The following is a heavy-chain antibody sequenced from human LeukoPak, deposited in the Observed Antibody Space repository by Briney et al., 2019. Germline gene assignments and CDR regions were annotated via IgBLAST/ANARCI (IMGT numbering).Heavy chain of an antibody. J-gene: IGHJ5*02. Sequence: GGSLRLSCAASGFAFSSWSMNWVRQAPGRGLEWVSSISSTSSYIYYADSVQGRFTISRDNAKNSLYLQMNSLRVEDTAVYYCARDGPSWSRDHWGQGTLVTVSS. CDR2: ISSTSSYI. CDR3: ARDGPSWSRDH. D-gene: IGHD6-13*01. V-gene: IGHV3-21*01. CDR1: GFAFSSWS.